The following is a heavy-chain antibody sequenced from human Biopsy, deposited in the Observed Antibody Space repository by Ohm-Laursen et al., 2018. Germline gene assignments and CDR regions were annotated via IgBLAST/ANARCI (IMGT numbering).Heavy chain of an antibody. Sequence: SDTLSLTCTVSGAYIDSYYWIWIRQPPGKGLEWIGYIYHAGASRYNSSLNSRVTISIDASENQFSLKLYSVTAADTAVYYCARDRGYYSDRAVPGYFDLWGRGTLVTVSS. CDR3: ARDRGYYSDRAVPGYFDL. J-gene: IGHJ2*01. CDR1: GAYIDSYY. CDR2: IYHAGAS. V-gene: IGHV4-59*01. D-gene: IGHD3-22*01.